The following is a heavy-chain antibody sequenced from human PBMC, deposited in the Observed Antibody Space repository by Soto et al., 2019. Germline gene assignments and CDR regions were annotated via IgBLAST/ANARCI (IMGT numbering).Heavy chain of an antibody. CDR2: ISSSGSTI. CDR3: AREYYYDSSGYYYGGGYYCYGMDV. J-gene: IGHJ6*02. D-gene: IGHD3-22*01. V-gene: IGHV3-48*03. CDR1: GFTFSSYE. Sequence: EVQLVESGGGLVQPGGSLRLSCAASGFTFSSYEMNWVRQAPGKGLEWVSYISSSGSTIYYADSVKGRFTISRDNAKNSLYLQMNSLRAEDTAVYYCAREYYYDSSGYYYGGGYYCYGMDVWGQGTTVTVSS.